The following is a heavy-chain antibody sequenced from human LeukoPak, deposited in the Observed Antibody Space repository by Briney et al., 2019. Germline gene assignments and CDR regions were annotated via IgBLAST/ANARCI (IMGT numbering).Heavy chain of an antibody. CDR1: GFTFSSYG. J-gene: IGHJ4*02. CDR2: ISYDGSNK. D-gene: IGHD3-9*01. CDR3: ATDTGPILTGYYLLDY. Sequence: TGGSLRLSCAASGFTFSSYGMHWVRQAPGKGLEWVAVISYDGSNKYYADSVKGRFTISRDNSKNTLYLQMNSLRAEDTAVYYCATDTGPILTGYYLLDYWGQGTLVTVSS. V-gene: IGHV3-30*03.